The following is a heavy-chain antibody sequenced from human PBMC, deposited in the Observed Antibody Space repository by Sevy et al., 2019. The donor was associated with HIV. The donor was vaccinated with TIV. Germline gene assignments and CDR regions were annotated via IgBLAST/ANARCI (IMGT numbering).Heavy chain of an antibody. V-gene: IGHV3-30*04. J-gene: IGHJ5*02. D-gene: IGHD6-19*01. Sequence: GGSLRLSCAASGFTFGSYAMHWVRQARGKRLEWVAAISYDGSKKYYADSVKGRFTISRDNSKYTLDLQMNNLRAEDTAVYYCARDRILGAVAYWFDPWGPGTLVTVSS. CDR1: GFTFGSYA. CDR3: ARDRILGAVAYWFDP. CDR2: ISYDGSKK.